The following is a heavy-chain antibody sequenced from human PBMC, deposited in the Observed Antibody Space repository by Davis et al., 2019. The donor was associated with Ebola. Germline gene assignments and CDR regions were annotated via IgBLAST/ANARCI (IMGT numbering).Heavy chain of an antibody. J-gene: IGHJ4*02. V-gene: IGHV3-30-3*01. CDR3: ARDQGGIAVAGTFDY. D-gene: IGHD6-19*01. CDR2: ISYDGSNK. Sequence: PGGSLRLSCAASGFTFSSYAMHWVRQAPGKGLEWVAVISYDGSNKYYADSVKGRFTISRDNSKNTLYLQMNSLRAEDTPVYYCARDQGGIAVAGTFDYWGQGTLVTVSS. CDR1: GFTFSSYA.